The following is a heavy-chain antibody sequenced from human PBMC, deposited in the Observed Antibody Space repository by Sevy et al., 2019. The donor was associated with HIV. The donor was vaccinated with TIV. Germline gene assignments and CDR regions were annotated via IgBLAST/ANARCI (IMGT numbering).Heavy chain of an antibody. CDR3: AKEGIAYCGGDCYGPYY. Sequence: GGSLRLSCAASGFTFSSYAMSWVRQAPGKGLEWVSAISGSGGSTYYADSVKGRFTISRDNSKNTLYLQMNSLRAEDTAVYYCAKEGIAYCGGDCYGPYYWGPGTLVTVSS. D-gene: IGHD2-21*02. J-gene: IGHJ4*02. CDR2: ISGSGGST. CDR1: GFTFSSYA. V-gene: IGHV3-23*01.